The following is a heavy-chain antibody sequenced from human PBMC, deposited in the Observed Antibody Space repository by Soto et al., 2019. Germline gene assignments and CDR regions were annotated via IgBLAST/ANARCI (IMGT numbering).Heavy chain of an antibody. V-gene: IGHV4-30-4*01. CDR2: IYYSGTT. CDR1: DGSIISGDYY. D-gene: IGHD6-19*01. CDR3: ARAEGEQWLVLFNY. Sequence: SETLSLTCTVSDGSIISGDYYWSWIRQPPGKGLEWIGHIYYSGTTYYNPSLKRRVTISLDTSKNQFSLKLNSVTAADTAVYYCARAEGEQWLVLFNYWGRGTLLTVSS. J-gene: IGHJ4*02.